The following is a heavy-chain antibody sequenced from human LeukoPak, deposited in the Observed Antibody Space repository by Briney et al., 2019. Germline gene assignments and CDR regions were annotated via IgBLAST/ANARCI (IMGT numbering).Heavy chain of an antibody. Sequence: SETLSLTCTVSGGSISSSSYYWGWLRQPPGKGLEWIGSIYYSGSTYYNPSLKSRVTISVDTSKNQFSLKLSSVTAADTAVYYCAREIVVVYYFDYWGQGTLVTVSS. CDR2: IYYSGST. J-gene: IGHJ4*02. CDR3: AREIVVVYYFDY. D-gene: IGHD3-22*01. CDR1: GGSISSSSYY. V-gene: IGHV4-39*07.